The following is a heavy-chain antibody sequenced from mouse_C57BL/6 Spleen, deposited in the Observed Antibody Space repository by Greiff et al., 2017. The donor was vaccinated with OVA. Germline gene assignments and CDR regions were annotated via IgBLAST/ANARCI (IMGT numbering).Heavy chain of an antibody. Sequence: EVKVEESGGGLVKPGGSLKLSCAASGFTFSDYGMHWVRQAPEKGLEWVAYISSGSSTIYYADTVKGRFTISRDNAKNTLFLQMTSLRSEDTAMYYCARRDYGSSLFAYWGQGTLVTVSA. D-gene: IGHD1-1*01. CDR2: ISSGSSTI. CDR1: GFTFSDYG. J-gene: IGHJ3*01. CDR3: ARRDYGSSLFAY. V-gene: IGHV5-17*01.